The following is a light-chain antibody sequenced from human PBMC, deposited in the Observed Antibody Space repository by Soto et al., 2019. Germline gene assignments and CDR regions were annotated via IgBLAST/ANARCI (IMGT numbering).Light chain of an antibody. CDR3: QQYGSSAWT. J-gene: IGKJ1*01. CDR1: QSVSSTY. V-gene: IGKV3-20*01. CDR2: GAS. Sequence: ELVLTQSPGTLSLSPGERATLSCRASQSVSSTYLAWYQRKPGQAPRLLIYGASSRATGIPDRFSGSGSGTDFTLTISRLEPEDFAVYYCQQYGSSAWTFGQGTKVEIK.